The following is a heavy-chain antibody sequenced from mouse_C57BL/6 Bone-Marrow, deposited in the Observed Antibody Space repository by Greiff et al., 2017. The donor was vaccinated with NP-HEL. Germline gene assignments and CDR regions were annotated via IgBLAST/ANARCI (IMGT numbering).Heavy chain of an antibody. V-gene: IGHV5-6*01. CDR1: GFTFSSYG. CDR3: ASFTTPWFAY. CDR2: ISSGGSYT. D-gene: IGHD1-1*01. J-gene: IGHJ3*01. Sequence: EVQLQESGGDLVKPGGSLKLSCAASGFTFSSYGMSWVRQTPDKRLEWVATISSGGSYTYYPDSVKGRFTISRDNAKNTLYLQMSSLKSEDTAMYYCASFTTPWFAYWGQGTLVTVSA.